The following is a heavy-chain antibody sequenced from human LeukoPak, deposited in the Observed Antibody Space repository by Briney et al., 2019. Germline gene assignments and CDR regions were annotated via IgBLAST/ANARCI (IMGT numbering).Heavy chain of an antibody. V-gene: IGHV3-23*01. D-gene: IGHD3-22*01. Sequence: PGASLRLSCAASGLTFSTYAMSWVRQAPGKGLEWVSAISGSGGSTYYADSVKGRFTISRDNSKNTLYLQMNSLRAEDTAVYYCAKDAYYYDSSGYSPYDAFDIWGQGAMVTVSS. CDR2: ISGSGGST. J-gene: IGHJ3*02. CDR1: GLTFSTYA. CDR3: AKDAYYYDSSGYSPYDAFDI.